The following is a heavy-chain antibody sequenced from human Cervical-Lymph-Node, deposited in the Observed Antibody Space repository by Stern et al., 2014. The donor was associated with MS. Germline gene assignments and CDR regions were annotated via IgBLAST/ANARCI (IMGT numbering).Heavy chain of an antibody. V-gene: IGHV3-74*02. CDR1: GFTINTYW. CDR2: ISSADNIT. CDR3: ANWNYLL. J-gene: IGHJ4*02. D-gene: IGHD1-7*01. Sequence: EVQLVESGGGVVQPGGSLRLSCSASGFTINTYWMHWVRQAPGKGLLWVSVISSADNITHYADSVEGRFTVSRDNSKNTVYLQLNSLRVEDTAVYYCANWNYLLGGQGTLVTVSS.